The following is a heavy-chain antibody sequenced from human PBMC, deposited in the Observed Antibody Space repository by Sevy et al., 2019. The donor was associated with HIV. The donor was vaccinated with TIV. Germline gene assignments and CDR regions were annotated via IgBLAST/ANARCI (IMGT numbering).Heavy chain of an antibody. D-gene: IGHD6-13*01. Sequence: SETLSLTCTVSGGSVSSSSYYWGWSRQPPGKGLDWIRRIYYSGSTYYNPFLKSRVTISVDTSKNQFSLKVRSVTAADTAVYYCAREGPRIAQFDYWGQEALVTVSS. V-gene: IGHV4-39*02. CDR3: AREGPRIAQFDY. J-gene: IGHJ4*02. CDR1: GGSVSSSSYY. CDR2: IYYSGST.